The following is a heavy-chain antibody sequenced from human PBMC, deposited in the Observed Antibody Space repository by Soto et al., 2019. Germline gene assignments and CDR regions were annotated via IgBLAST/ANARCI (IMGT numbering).Heavy chain of an antibody. CDR3: ARHMFGRCGELFPYYYGMDV. CDR1: GGSIRSYY. J-gene: IGHJ6*01. D-gene: IGHD3-10*01. V-gene: IGHV4-59*08. CDR2: IYYSGST. Sequence: SETLSLTCTVSGGSIRSYYWSWIRQPPGKGLEWIGYIYYSGSTNYNPSLKSRVTISVDTSKNQFSLKLSSVTAADTAVYYCARHMFGRCGELFPYYYGMDVWGQGTTVTVSS.